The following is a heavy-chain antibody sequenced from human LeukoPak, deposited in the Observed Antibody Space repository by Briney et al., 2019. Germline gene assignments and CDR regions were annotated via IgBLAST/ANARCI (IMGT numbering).Heavy chain of an antibody. V-gene: IGHV3-7*04. CDR1: GFSFSTFW. CDR3: AGGVSY. J-gene: IGHJ4*02. CDR2: IKHDGSVK. Sequence: GGSLRLSCTASGFSFSTFWMNWVRQAPGKGLEWVPNIKHDGSVKYYVDSVKGRFTISRDNAMQSLYLQMNSLRAEDTAVYYCAGGVSYWGRGTLVTASS.